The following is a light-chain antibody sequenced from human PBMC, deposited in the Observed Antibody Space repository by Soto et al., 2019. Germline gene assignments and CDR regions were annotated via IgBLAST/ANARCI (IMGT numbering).Light chain of an antibody. V-gene: IGKV1-39*01. CDR1: QTIGTY. J-gene: IGKJ1*01. CDR2: ASS. CDR3: QQSFNLPRA. Sequence: IPMTQSPYSLSASVGDRITITCRASQTIGTYLNWYQQVPGKAPKLLIYASSSLQTGVPSRFSGSGSGTHFTLIINSLQPEDFGTYYCQQSFNLPRAFGPGTRVETK.